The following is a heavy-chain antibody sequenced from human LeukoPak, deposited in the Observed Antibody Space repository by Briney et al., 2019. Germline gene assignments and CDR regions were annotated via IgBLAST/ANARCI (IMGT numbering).Heavy chain of an antibody. D-gene: IGHD1-26*01. CDR2: IYYHENT. CDR1: GGSISSSSDY. V-gene: IGHV4-39*01. Sequence: PSETLSLTCTVSGGSISSSSDYWGWIRQAPGKGLEWIGSIYYHENTYYNSSLKSRVTISVDTSKNQFSLKLSSVTAADTAVYYCARGERYSGSYYDYYYYMDVWGKGTTVTVSS. CDR3: ARGERYSGSYYDYYYYMDV. J-gene: IGHJ6*03.